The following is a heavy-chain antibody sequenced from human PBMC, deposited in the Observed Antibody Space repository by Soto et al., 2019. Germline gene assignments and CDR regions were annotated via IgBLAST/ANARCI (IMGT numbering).Heavy chain of an antibody. Sequence: PGESLKISCKGSGGSCTSCWIGWVRQMPGKGLEWMGVIYPGDSETRYSPSFQGQVTISADKSISTAYLQWSSLKASDTAMYYCARSGSGSYYNYYYGMDVWGQGTTVTVSS. J-gene: IGHJ6*02. CDR3: ARSGSGSYYNYYYGMDV. CDR1: GGSCTSCW. D-gene: IGHD3-10*01. CDR2: IYPGDSET. V-gene: IGHV5-51*01.